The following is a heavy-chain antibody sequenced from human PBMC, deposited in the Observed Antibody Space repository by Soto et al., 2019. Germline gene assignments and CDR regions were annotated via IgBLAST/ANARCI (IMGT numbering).Heavy chain of an antibody. Sequence: GGSLRLSCAASGFTFSSYAMSWVRQAPGKGLEWVSAISGSGGSTYYADSVKGRFTISRDNSKNTLYLQMNSLRAEDTAVYYCAKDTSFLSGYDLRYFDYWGQGTPVTVSS. D-gene: IGHD5-12*01. CDR3: AKDTSFLSGYDLRYFDY. J-gene: IGHJ4*02. CDR1: GFTFSSYA. V-gene: IGHV3-23*01. CDR2: ISGSGGST.